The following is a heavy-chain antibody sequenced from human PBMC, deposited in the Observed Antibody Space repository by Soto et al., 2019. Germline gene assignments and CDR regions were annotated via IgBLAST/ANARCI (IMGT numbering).Heavy chain of an antibody. CDR2: IYYSGST. CDR3: ARADDYKSSWFDP. V-gene: IGHV4-59*01. D-gene: IGHD4-4*01. J-gene: IGHJ5*02. CDR1: GGSIISYY. Sequence: SETLSLTCTVSGGSIISYYWSWIRQPPGKGLEWIGYIYYSGSTNYNPSLKSRVTISVDTSKNQFSLKLISVTAADTAVYYCARADDYKSSWFDPWGQGTLVTVSS.